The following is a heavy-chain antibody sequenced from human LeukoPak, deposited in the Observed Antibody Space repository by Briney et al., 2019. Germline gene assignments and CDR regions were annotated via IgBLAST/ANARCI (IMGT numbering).Heavy chain of an antibody. D-gene: IGHD2-21*02. CDR2: INWNSGVT. Sequence: GGSLRLSCAASGFTFDDYGMSWVRQVPGKGLEWVSGINWNSGVTGYADSVKGRFNISRDNVKNSLFLEMNSLGDEDTAFYYCARGDGPTVTADYFQNWGQGTLVTVS. CDR1: GFTFDDYG. J-gene: IGHJ1*01. CDR3: ARGDGPTVTADYFQN. V-gene: IGHV3-20*04.